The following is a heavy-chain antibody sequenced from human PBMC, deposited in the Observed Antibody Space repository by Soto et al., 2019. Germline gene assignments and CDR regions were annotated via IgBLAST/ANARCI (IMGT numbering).Heavy chain of an antibody. CDR2: IIPIFGST. D-gene: IGHD5-18*01. Sequence: QVQLLQSGAEVKKPGSSVKVSCKASGGTFSNYAITWVRQAPGQGLEWLGRIIPIFGSTNFAQKFQGRVTRTADESTNTVYMELSSLRSDDTAVYFCAKDGGKDGYFGNWFDPWGQGTLVTVSS. CDR1: GGTFSNYA. V-gene: IGHV1-69*15. CDR3: AKDGGKDGYFGNWFDP. J-gene: IGHJ5*02.